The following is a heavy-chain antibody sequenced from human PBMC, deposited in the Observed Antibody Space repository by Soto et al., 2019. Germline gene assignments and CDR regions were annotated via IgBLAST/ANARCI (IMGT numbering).Heavy chain of an antibody. Sequence: GGSLRLSCAASDFTFSSYLMNWVRQPPGKGLECVSSITSSSINIYYADSVKGRFTISRDNAKKSLYLEMNSLRADDTAVYYCARSTVPSTDTWYFDFWGQGTMVTVYS. CDR3: ARSTVPSTDTWYFDF. CDR1: DFTFSSYL. V-gene: IGHV3-21*01. CDR2: ITSSSINI. J-gene: IGHJ4*02. D-gene: IGHD2-15*01.